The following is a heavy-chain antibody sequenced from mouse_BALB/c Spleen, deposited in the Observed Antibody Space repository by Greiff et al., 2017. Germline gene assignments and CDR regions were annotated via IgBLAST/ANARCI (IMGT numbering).Heavy chain of an antibody. J-gene: IGHJ3*01. V-gene: IGHV5-12-1*01. Sequence: DVHLVESGGGLVKPGGSLKLSCAASGFAFSSYDMSWVRQTPEKRLEWVAYISSGGGSTYYPDTVKGRFTISRDNAKNTLYLQMSSLKSEDTAMYYCARTVYYGLSWFAYWGQGTLVTVSA. CDR1: GFAFSSYD. CDR3: ARTVYYGLSWFAY. CDR2: ISSGGGST. D-gene: IGHD2-1*01.